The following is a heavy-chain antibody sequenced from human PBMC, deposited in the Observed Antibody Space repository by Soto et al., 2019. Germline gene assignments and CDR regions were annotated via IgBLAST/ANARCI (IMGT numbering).Heavy chain of an antibody. CDR2: IYYSGST. J-gene: IGHJ4*02. D-gene: IGHD4-17*01. Sequence: SETLSLTCTVSGGSISSYYWSWIRQPPGKGLEWIGYIYYSGSTNYNPSLKSRVTISVDTSKNQFSLKLSSVTAADTAVYYCARDKTDDTVTVPAGYFDYWGQGTLVTVSS. CDR3: ARDKTDDTVTVPAGYFDY. V-gene: IGHV4-59*12. CDR1: GGSISSYY.